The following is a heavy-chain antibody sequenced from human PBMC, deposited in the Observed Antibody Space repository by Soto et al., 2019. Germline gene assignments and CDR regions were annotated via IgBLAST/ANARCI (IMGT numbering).Heavy chain of an antibody. V-gene: IGHV3-9*01. J-gene: IGHJ4*02. CDR3: AKGASTTVFAFSDY. Sequence: EVQLVESGGGLVQPGRSLRLSCAASGFTFDDYAMHWVRQGPGKGLEWVSSISWNSGNLGYADSVKGRFTISRDNAKNSLYLQMNSLRGEDTVLYYCAKGASTTVFAFSDYWGQGTLVTVSS. CDR1: GFTFDDYA. CDR2: ISWNSGNL. D-gene: IGHD4-17*01.